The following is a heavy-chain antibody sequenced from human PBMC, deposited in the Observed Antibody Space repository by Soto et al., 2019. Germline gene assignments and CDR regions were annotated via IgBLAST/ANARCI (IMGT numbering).Heavy chain of an antibody. CDR1: GFTFSSYS. D-gene: IGHD6-25*01. CDR2: ISSSGTTM. CDR3: ARGAETGYSGVDY. V-gene: IGHV3-48*01. J-gene: IGHJ4*02. Sequence: EVQLVESGGGLVQPGGSLRLSCAASGFTFSSYSMNWVRQAPGKGLEWVSYISSSGTTMYYADSVKGRFTISRDSAKNSLYVQMNSLRAEGTAVYYCARGAETGYSGVDYWGQGTLVTVSS.